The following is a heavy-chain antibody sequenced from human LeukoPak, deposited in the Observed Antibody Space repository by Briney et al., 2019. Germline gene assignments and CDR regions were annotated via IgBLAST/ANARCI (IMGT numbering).Heavy chain of an antibody. D-gene: IGHD3-10*01. CDR3: AKLGTSLLWFGEGGVDY. CDR2: ISGSGGST. CDR1: GFTFSSYA. J-gene: IGHJ4*02. V-gene: IGHV3-23*01. Sequence: PGGSLRLSCAASGFTFSSYAMSWVRQAPGKGLEWVSAISGSGGSTYYADSVKGRFTISRDNSKNTLYLQMNSLRAEDTAVYYCAKLGTSLLWFGEGGVDYWGQGTLVTVSS.